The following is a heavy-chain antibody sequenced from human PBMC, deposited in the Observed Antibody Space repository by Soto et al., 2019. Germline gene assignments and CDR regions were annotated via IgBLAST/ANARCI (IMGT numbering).Heavy chain of an antibody. D-gene: IGHD7-27*01. CDR3: ARDTPSLQTTGGIDY. V-gene: IGHV1-18*01. CDR2: ISSNNGNT. Sequence: QVQLVQSGADVKRPGASVKVSCKASGYTFTSYGISWVRQAPGQGLEWMGWISSNNGNTDYAQMLQGRLTMTTDTSTTTVYMELRSLRSDDTAVYFCARDTPSLQTTGGIDYGGQGTLVTVSS. J-gene: IGHJ4*02. CDR1: GYTFTSYG.